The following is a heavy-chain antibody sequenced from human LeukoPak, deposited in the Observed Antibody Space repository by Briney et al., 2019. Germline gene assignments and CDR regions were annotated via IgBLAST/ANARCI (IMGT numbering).Heavy chain of an antibody. CDR1: GYTFTGYY. CDR3: ARLMSSGSYSFDY. D-gene: IGHD1-26*01. J-gene: IGHJ4*02. CDR2: INPNSGGT. Sequence: ASVKASCKASGYTFTGYYMHWVRQAPGQGLEWMGWINPNSGGTNYAQKFQGRVTMTRDTSISTAYMEVNRLRYDDTAVYYCARLMSSGSYSFDYWGQGTLVTVSS. V-gene: IGHV1-2*02.